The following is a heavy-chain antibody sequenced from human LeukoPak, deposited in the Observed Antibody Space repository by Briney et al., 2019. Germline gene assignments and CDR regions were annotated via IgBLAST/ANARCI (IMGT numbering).Heavy chain of an antibody. D-gene: IGHD4-23*01. CDR2: INQDGSVK. V-gene: IGHV3-7*01. Sequence: GGSLRLSCAASGFTFSSNRMCWVRQDPGKGLEWVANINQDGSVKNYVDSVKGRFTISRDNAKNSLYLQMNSLRAEDTAVYYCVVTTRSYPFDYWGQGTLVTVSS. J-gene: IGHJ4*02. CDR3: VVTTRSYPFDY. CDR1: GFTFSSNR.